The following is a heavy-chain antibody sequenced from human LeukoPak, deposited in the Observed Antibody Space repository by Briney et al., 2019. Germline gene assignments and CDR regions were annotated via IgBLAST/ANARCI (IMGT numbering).Heavy chain of an antibody. Sequence: GGSLRLSCAASGFSFSSYWMSWVRQAPGKGLEWVGRIKSKTDGGTTDYAAPVKGRFTISRDDSKNTLYLQMNSLKTEDTAVYYCTTDSAMGGFDYWGQGTLVTVSS. D-gene: IGHD2-15*01. CDR3: TTDSAMGGFDY. CDR2: IKSKTDGGTT. J-gene: IGHJ4*02. CDR1: GFSFSSYW. V-gene: IGHV3-15*01.